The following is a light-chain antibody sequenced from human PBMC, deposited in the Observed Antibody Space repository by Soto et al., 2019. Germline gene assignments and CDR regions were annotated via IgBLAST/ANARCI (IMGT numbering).Light chain of an antibody. V-gene: IGKV3-15*01. CDR3: HQYNNWPLT. CDR2: GAS. CDR1: QSVNSN. Sequence: EIAMTQSPATLSVSPGERATLSCRASQSVNSNLAWYQQKPGQAPRLLIYGASTRATGIPARFSGSGSGTEFTVIIISLQSEDFAVYYCHQYNNWPLTFGGGTKVEIK. J-gene: IGKJ4*01.